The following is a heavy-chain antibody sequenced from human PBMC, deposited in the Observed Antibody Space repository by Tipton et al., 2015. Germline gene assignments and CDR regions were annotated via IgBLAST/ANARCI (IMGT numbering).Heavy chain of an antibody. Sequence: LRLSCAASGFTFRIYSMNWVRQSPGKGLEWIGYIFVPGSTNFNPSLRSRVTISVDTSKNQFSLELMSVTAADTAVYYCARGQDETTSGEYFTHWGQGTLVTVSS. CDR2: IFVPGST. CDR3: ARGQDETTSGEYFTH. CDR1: GFTFRIYS. J-gene: IGHJ1*01. V-gene: IGHV4-59*01. D-gene: IGHD2/OR15-2a*01.